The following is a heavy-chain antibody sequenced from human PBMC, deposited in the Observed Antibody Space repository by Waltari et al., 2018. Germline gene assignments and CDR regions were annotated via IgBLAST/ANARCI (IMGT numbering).Heavy chain of an antibody. CDR3: ARIEYSSSLSYFDY. J-gene: IGHJ4*02. Sequence: QVQLQESGPGLVKPSETLSLTCTVSGGSISSHYWSWIRQPPGKGLEWIGYIYYSGSTNYNPSLKSRVTISVDTSKNQFSLKLSSVTAADTAVYDCARIEYSSSLSYFDYWGQGTLVTVSS. V-gene: IGHV4-59*11. CDR2: IYYSGST. D-gene: IGHD6-6*01. CDR1: GGSISSHY.